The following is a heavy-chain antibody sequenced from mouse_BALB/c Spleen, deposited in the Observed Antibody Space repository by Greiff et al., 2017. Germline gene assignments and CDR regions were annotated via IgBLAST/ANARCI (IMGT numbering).Heavy chain of an antibody. V-gene: IGHV10-3*03. CDR2: IRSKSNNYAT. J-gene: IGHJ3*01. CDR3: VREEVYGNYLFAY. D-gene: IGHD2-1*01. CDR1: GFTFNTYA. Sequence: EVQLVESGGGLVQPKGSLKLSCAASGFTFNTYAMHWVCQAPGKGLEWVARIRSKSNNYATYYADSVKDRFTISRDDSQSMLYLQMNNLKTEDTAMYYCVREEVYGNYLFAYWGQATLVTVSA.